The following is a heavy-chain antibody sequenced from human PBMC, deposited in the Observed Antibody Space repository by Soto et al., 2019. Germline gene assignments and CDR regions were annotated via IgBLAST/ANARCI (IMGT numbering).Heavy chain of an antibody. CDR3: ARAAGDFWSGYVSYYYYYMDV. D-gene: IGHD3-3*01. V-gene: IGHV4-59*01. CDR1: DCSISGDY. J-gene: IGHJ6*03. Sequence: PSETLSLTCTVPDCSISGDYWSWIRQPPGKGLEWIGYIYYSGSTNYNPSLKSRVTISVETSKNQFSLKLSSVTAADTAVYYCARAAGDFWSGYVSYYYYYMDVWGKGTTVTVSS. CDR2: IYYSGST.